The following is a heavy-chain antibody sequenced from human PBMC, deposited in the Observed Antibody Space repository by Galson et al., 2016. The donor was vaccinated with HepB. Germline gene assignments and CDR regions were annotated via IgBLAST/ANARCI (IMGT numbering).Heavy chain of an antibody. D-gene: IGHD3-16*01. V-gene: IGHV3-15*01. CDR1: GFTFTNAW. Sequence: SLRFSCAASGFTFTNAWMSWVRQAPGKGLEWVGRIKSRTDGGTTDYTTPVKGKFTILRDDSENTLYLQMNGLKTEDTAVYYCTTEELDLEEFPSFDYWGQGTLVTVSS. CDR2: IKSRTDGGTT. CDR3: TTEELDLEEFPSFDY. J-gene: IGHJ4*02.